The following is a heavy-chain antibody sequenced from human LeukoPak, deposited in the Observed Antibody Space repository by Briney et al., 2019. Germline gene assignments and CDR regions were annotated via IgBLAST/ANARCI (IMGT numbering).Heavy chain of an antibody. D-gene: IGHD3-3*01. V-gene: IGHV2-5*02. CDR2: IYWDDDK. CDR3: AHIRGFITTFGVVRDYYYYMDV. CDR1: GFSLSTSGVG. J-gene: IGHJ6*03. Sequence: SGPTLVNPTQTLTLTCTFSGFSLSTSGVGVGWIRQPPGKALEWLALIYWDDDKRYSPSLKSRLTITKDTSKNQVVLTMTNMDPVDTATYYCAHIRGFITTFGVVRDYYYYMDVWGKGTTVTVSS.